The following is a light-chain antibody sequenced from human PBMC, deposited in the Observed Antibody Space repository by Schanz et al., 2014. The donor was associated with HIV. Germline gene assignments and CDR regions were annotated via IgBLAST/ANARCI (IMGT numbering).Light chain of an antibody. CDR1: QSVSSY. CDR3: QHYGSSPFT. Sequence: DIVLTQSPATLSLSPGERATLSCRASQSVSSYLAWYQQKPGQAPRLVIYATSTRAAGIPDRFSGTGSGTDFTLTISSLEPEDFAVYYCQHYGSSPFTFGPGTKVDIK. V-gene: IGKV3-20*01. CDR2: ATS. J-gene: IGKJ3*01.